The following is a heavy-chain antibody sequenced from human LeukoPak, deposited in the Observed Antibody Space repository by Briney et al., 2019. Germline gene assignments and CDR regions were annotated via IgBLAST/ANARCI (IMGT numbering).Heavy chain of an antibody. J-gene: IGHJ4*02. CDR1: GFSFSNYW. CDR2: IKEDGSDT. CDR3: ARDQWRLFDY. V-gene: IGHV3-7*04. D-gene: IGHD2-21*02. Sequence: GGSLRLSCAASGFSFSNYWMGWVRRAPGKGLEWVANIKEDGSDTYYVDSVRGRFTISRDNAKNLLYLQMISLRGEDTAVYYCARDQWRLFDYWGQGTLVTVSS.